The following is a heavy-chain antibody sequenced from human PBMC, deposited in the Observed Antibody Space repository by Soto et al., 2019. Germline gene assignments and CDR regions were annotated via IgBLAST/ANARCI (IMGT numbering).Heavy chain of an antibody. Sequence: SETLPLSCAVYAGFFRAYSWLGIRQPPGKGLEGVGEINLRGSTNYNPSLKTRVTMSVDTSKNHFSLKLSSVTAADTAVYYCARWVGSITGTKNAFDIWGQGTMVTVSS. CDR3: ARWVGSITGTKNAFDI. V-gene: IGHV4-34*01. J-gene: IGHJ3*02. D-gene: IGHD1-7*01. CDR1: AGFFRAYS. CDR2: INLRGST.